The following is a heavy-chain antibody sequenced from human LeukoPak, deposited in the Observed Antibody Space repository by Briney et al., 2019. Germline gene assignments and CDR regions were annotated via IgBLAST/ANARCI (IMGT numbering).Heavy chain of an antibody. D-gene: IGHD3-22*01. Sequence: GGSLRLSCAASGFTFNEYAMNWVRQAPGKGLEWVSGISERGDRTSSAASVKGRFTIPRDNSRNILYLQMNSLRADDTAVYYCAKRGYYDSSGFSPLTYWGQGTLVTVSS. CDR3: AKRGYYDSSGFSPLTY. J-gene: IGHJ4*02. CDR2: ISERGDRT. CDR1: GFTFNEYA. V-gene: IGHV3-23*01.